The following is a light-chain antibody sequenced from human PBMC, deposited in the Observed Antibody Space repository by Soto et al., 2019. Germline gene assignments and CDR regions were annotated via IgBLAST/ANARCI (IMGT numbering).Light chain of an antibody. J-gene: IGKJ1*01. CDR3: QQAFSAEWT. V-gene: IGKV1-39*01. Sequence: IQMTQSPSSLSASVGDRVSITCRASQSIGTFLNWYQQKPGEAPNLLIHTSFTLYSGVPSRFSGTGSGTDFTLTISSLQPEDFETYLCQQAFSAEWTFGQGTKV. CDR2: TSF. CDR1: QSIGTF.